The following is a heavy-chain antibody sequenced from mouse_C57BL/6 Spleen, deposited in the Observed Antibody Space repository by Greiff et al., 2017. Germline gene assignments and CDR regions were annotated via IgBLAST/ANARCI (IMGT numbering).Heavy chain of an antibody. V-gene: IGHV5-17*01. CDR1: GFTFSDYG. CDR3: ARDPKFITTGYFDV. D-gene: IGHD1-1*01. J-gene: IGHJ1*03. CDR2: ISSGSSTI. Sequence: EVHLVESGGGLVKPGGSLKLSCAASGFTFSDYGMHWVRQAPEKGLEWVAYISSGSSTIYYADTVKGRFTISRDNAKNTLFLQMTSLRSEDTAMYYCARDPKFITTGYFDVWGTGTTVTVSS.